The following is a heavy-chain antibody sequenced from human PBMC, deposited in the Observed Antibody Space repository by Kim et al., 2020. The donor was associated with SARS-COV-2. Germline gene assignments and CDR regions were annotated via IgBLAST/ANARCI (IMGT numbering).Heavy chain of an antibody. CDR2: IYYSGST. Sequence: SETLSLTCAVYGGSFSGYYWSWIRQPPGKGLEWIGEIYYSGSTNYNPSLKSRVTISVDTSKNQFSLKLSSVTAADTAVYYCARGKPPYYYDFWSGYFMLSYRHYYCLDDWGQGTLVTVSS. CDR3: ARGKPPYYYDFWSGYFMLSYRHYYCLDD. D-gene: IGHD3-3*01. J-gene: IGHJ4*02. V-gene: IGHV4-34*01. CDR1: GGSFSGYY.